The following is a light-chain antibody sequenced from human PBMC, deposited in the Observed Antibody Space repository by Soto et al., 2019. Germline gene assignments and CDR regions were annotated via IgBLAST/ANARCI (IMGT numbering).Light chain of an antibody. V-gene: IGKV2-28*01. CDR2: LGS. CDR1: RNLLHSNGYYH. Sequence: EIVLTQSPLSLPVTPGEPASISCRSSRNLLHSNGYYHLDWYLQKPGQSPQLLIYLGSNRASGVPDRFSGSGSGTDFTLTISRVEAEDVGVYFCAQGLATPFTFGGGTKVEIK. J-gene: IGKJ4*01. CDR3: AQGLATPFT.